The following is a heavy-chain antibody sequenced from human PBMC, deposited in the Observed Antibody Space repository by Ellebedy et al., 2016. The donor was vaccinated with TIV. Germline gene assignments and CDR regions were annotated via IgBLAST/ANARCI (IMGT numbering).Heavy chain of an antibody. J-gene: IGHJ3*02. CDR2: ISPGDSDT. CDR3: ARGLLWFGESPDAFDI. D-gene: IGHD3-10*01. Sequence: GESLKISCKGSGYSFTNYWIGWVRQMPGKGLEWIGMISPGDSDTRYSPSFQGQVTISVDRSISAAYLQWSSLKASDTAMYYCARGLLWFGESPDAFDIWGPGTMVTVSA. V-gene: IGHV5-51*01. CDR1: GYSFTNYW.